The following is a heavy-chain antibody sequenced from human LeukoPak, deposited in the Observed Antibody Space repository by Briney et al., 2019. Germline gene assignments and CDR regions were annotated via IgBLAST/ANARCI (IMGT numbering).Heavy chain of an antibody. D-gene: IGHD5-18*01. Sequence: GGSLRLSCAASGFTFSSYAMHWVRQAPGKGLEWVAVISYDGSNKYYADSVKGRFTISRDNSKNTLYLQMNSLRAEDTAVYYCAREGSGDSYGFDIWGQGTTVTVSS. CDR3: AREGSGDSYGFDI. V-gene: IGHV3-30*04. J-gene: IGHJ3*02. CDR1: GFTFSSYA. CDR2: ISYDGSNK.